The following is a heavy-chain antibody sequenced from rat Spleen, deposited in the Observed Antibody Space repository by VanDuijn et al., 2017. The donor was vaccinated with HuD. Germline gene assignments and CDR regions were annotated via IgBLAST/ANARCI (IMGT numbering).Heavy chain of an antibody. D-gene: IGHD1-4*01. CDR2: ISSGGNT. CDR1: GFSLTNYG. J-gene: IGHJ2*01. V-gene: IGHV2S8*01. CDR3: ARSGQLPGSPFDY. Sequence: QVLLKESGPDLVQPSQTLSLTCTVSGFSLTNYGVSWIRQPPGKGLEWIAAISSGGNTYYNSLLKSRLSISRDTSKSQVFLKMNSLQTENTAMYFCARSGQLPGSPFDYWGQGVMVTVSS.